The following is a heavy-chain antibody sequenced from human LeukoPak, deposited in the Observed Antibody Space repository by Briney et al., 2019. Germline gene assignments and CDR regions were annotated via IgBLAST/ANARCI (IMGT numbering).Heavy chain of an antibody. J-gene: IGHJ4*02. Sequence: SQTLSLTCTVSGGSISSGGYYWSWIRQPPGKGLEWIGYIYHSGSTYYNPSLKSRVTISVDRSKNQFSLKLSSVTAADTAVYYCARAQLLTFDYWGQGNPGHRLL. V-gene: IGHV4-30-2*01. CDR2: IYHSGST. CDR1: GGSISSGGYY. CDR3: ARAQLLTFDY. D-gene: IGHD2-2*01.